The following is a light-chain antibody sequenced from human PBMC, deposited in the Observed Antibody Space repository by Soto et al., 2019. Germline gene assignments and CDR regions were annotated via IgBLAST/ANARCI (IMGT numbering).Light chain of an antibody. CDR2: AAS. CDR1: QGISSL. J-gene: IGKJ5*01. CDR3: QQYYDWPIT. Sequence: EIVLAQSPATLSVSPGERATLSCRASQGISSLLAWYQQKPGQAPRLLIYAASTRAAGIPARFSGSGSGIDFTLTISSLQSEDFALYYCQQYYDWPITFGQGTRLEIK. V-gene: IGKV3-15*01.